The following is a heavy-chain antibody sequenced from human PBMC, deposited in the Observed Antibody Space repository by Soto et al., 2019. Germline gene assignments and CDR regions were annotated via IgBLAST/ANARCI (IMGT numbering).Heavy chain of an antibody. CDR3: AKDLTGDFWSGYYFDY. V-gene: IGHV3-9*01. CDR2: ISWNSGSI. D-gene: IGHD3-3*01. CDR1: GFTFDDYA. J-gene: IGHJ4*02. Sequence: ESGGGLVQPGRSLRLSCAASGFTFDDYAMHWVRQAPGKGLEWVSGISWNSGSIGYADSVKGRFTISRDNAKNSLYLQMNSLRAEDTALYYCAKDLTGDFWSGYYFDYWGQGTLVTVSS.